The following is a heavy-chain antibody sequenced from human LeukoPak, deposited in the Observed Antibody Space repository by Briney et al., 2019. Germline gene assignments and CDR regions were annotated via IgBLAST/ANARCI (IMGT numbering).Heavy chain of an antibody. V-gene: IGHV3-23*01. CDR3: AKDRTGYSYGYFLSP. J-gene: IGHJ5*02. Sequence: GSLRLSCAASGFTFSSYAMTWVRQAPGKGLEWVSTITDSVSGGSTYYADSVKGRFTISRDNSKNTLYLQMSSLRAEDTAVYFCAKDRTGYSYGYFLSPWGQGTLVTVSS. D-gene: IGHD5-18*01. CDR1: GFTFSSYA. CDR2: ITDSVSGGST.